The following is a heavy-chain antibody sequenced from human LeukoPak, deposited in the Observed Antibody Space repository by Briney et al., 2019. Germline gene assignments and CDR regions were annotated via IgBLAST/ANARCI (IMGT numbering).Heavy chain of an antibody. CDR2: ISSSSSYI. D-gene: IGHD3-10*01. Sequence: PGGSPRLPFAAPWIPFNSYSMDRGRPTPGEGLEWVSSISSSSSYIYYADSVKGRFTISRDNAKNSLYLQMNSLRAEDTAVYYCASSMVVGGYFDYWGQGTLVTVSS. J-gene: IGHJ4*02. CDR3: ASSMVVGGYFDY. CDR1: WIPFNSYS. V-gene: IGHV3-21*01.